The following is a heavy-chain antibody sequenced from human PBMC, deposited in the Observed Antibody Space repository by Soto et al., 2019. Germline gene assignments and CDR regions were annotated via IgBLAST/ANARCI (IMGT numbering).Heavy chain of an antibody. CDR2: ISSSSSYI. J-gene: IGHJ1*01. CDR1: GFTFSSYS. V-gene: IGHV3-21*01. Sequence: EVQLVESGGGLVKPGGSLRLSCAASGFTFSSYSMNWVRQAPGKGLEWVSSISSSSSYIYYADSVKGRFTISRDNAKKSLYLQMNSLRAEYTAVYYCARTQSPRIAGAGFQHWGQGTLVTVSS. CDR3: ARTQSPRIAGAGFQH. D-gene: IGHD6-19*01.